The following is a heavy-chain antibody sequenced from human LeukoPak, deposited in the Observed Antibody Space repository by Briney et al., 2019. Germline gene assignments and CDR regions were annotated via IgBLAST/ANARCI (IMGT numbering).Heavy chain of an antibody. CDR2: ISSNGGST. Sequence: GGSLRLSCAASGFTFSSYAMHWVRQAPGKGLEYVSAISSNGGSTYYANSVKGRFTISRDNSKNTLYLQMGSLRAEDTAVYYCARDLTYYYGSSAPYWGQGTLVTVSS. J-gene: IGHJ4*02. D-gene: IGHD3-22*01. CDR1: GFTFSSYA. CDR3: ARDLTYYYGSSAPY. V-gene: IGHV3-64*01.